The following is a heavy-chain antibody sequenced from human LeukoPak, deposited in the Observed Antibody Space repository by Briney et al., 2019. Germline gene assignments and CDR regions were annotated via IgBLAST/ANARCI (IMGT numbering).Heavy chain of an antibody. CDR2: IYNSGST. CDR3: ARHYVWGSYPDY. Sequence: PSETLSLTCTVSGGSISTYYWSWIRKPPGKGLEWIGHIYNSGSTNYSPSLKSRVTISVDTSKNQFSLKLSSVTAADTAVYYCARHYVWGSYPDYWGQGTLVTVSS. D-gene: IGHD3-16*01. J-gene: IGHJ4*02. V-gene: IGHV4-59*01. CDR1: GGSISTYY.